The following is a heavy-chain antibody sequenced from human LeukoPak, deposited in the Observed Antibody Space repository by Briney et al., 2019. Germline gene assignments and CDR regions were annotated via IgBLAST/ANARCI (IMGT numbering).Heavy chain of an antibody. CDR3: ATETNGRHYDY. J-gene: IGHJ4*02. V-gene: IGHV3-21*06. Sequence: GGSLRLSCTASGLTLSTSGFNWVRQAPGKGLEWVASIGPTGSDRYHADSIKGRLTISRDNANNFLYLQMNSLRAEDTAVYYCATETNGRHYDYWGQGTLLTVSS. CDR2: IGPTGSDR. D-gene: IGHD1-14*01. CDR1: GLTLSTSG.